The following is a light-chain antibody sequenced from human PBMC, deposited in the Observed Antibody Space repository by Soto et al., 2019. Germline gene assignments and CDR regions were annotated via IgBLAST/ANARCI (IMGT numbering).Light chain of an antibody. CDR3: SPFSSSSTLYV. CDR1: SSDVGGYKY. CDR2: EVT. Sequence: QSALTQPASVSGSPGQSITISCTGTSSDVGGYKYVSWYQQHPGKAPKLMIYEVTNRPSGVSNRFSGPKSGNTASLTVSGLQADDETDYYCSPFSSSSTLYVFGTGTKLTVL. J-gene: IGLJ1*01. V-gene: IGLV2-14*01.